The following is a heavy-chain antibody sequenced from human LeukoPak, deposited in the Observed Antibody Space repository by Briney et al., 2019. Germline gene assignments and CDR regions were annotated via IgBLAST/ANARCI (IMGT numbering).Heavy chain of an antibody. D-gene: IGHD6-19*01. CDR3: AREVGVAVAGILFDC. CDR2: ISNTGTYI. CDR1: GFTFSSYS. Sequence: GSLRLSCAASGFTFSSYSMHWVRQAPGKGLEWVSSISNTGTYIYYAESLRGRFTISRDNAKNSLYLQMNNLRAEDTAVYYCAREVGVAVAGILFDCWGQGTLVTVSS. J-gene: IGHJ4*02. V-gene: IGHV3-21*01.